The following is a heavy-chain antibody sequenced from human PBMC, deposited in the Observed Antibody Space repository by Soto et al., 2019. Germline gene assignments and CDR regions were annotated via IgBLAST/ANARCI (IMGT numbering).Heavy chain of an antibody. J-gene: IGHJ4*02. Sequence: XSVKVSCKASEFSLTTSAVQWVRQAPVQGLEWMGWISAYNGNTNYAQKLQGRVTMTTDTSTSTAYMELRSLRSDDTAVYYCARDYYDSSGSQIDYWGQGTLVTVPQ. D-gene: IGHD3-22*01. CDR3: ARDYYDSSGSQIDY. V-gene: IGHV1-18*01. CDR2: ISAYNGNT. CDR1: EFSLTTSA.